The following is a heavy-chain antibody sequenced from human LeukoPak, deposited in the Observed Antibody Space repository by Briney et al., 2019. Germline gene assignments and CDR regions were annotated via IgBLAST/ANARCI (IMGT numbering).Heavy chain of an antibody. Sequence: SETLSLPCSVSGGSLSGYYWSWLRQPPGKGLEWVGCVYNRGSTYHNSSLKSPVPLSLEPSRNQVYHGMGSLTAADTAVDYCTRSRTNNNAYNELYYWGQGTLVTVSS. CDR3: TRSRTNNNAYNELYY. V-gene: IGHV4-59*08. CDR2: VYNRGST. CDR1: GGSLSGYY. D-gene: IGHD5-24*01. J-gene: IGHJ4*02.